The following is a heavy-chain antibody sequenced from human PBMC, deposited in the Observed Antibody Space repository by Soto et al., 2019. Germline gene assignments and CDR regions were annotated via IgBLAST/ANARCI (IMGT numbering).Heavy chain of an antibody. CDR1: GYTFTSYA. Sequence: ASVKVSCKASGYTFTSYAMHWVRQAPGQRLEWMGWINAGNGNTEYSQKFQGRVTVTRDTSASTAYMELSSLRSEDTAVYYCARATMDVWGQGTTVTVSS. CDR3: ARATMDV. J-gene: IGHJ6*02. CDR2: INAGNGNT. V-gene: IGHV1-3*01. D-gene: IGHD4-17*01.